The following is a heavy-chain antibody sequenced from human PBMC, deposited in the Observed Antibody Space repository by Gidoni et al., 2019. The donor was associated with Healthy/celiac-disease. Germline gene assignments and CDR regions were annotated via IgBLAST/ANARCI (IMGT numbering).Heavy chain of an antibody. CDR2: IYSGGST. CDR3: ARDSLGGYNFDY. V-gene: IGHV3-66*02. D-gene: IGHD1-26*01. Sequence: EVQLVESVGGLVQPGGSLRLSCAASGCTVSSNYMSWVRQAPGKGLEWVSVIYSGGSTYYADSVKCRFTISRDNSKNTLYLQMNSLRAEDTAVYYCARDSLGGYNFDYWGQGTLVTVSS. CDR1: GCTVSSNY. J-gene: IGHJ4*02.